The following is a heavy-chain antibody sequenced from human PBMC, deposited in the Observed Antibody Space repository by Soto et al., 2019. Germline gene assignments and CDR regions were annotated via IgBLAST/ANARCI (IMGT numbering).Heavy chain of an antibody. CDR2: IIPIFGTA. V-gene: IGHV1-69*06. D-gene: IGHD6-13*01. CDR3: AREEPPRSTASAV. Sequence: MCWAQHDPGQGLEWMGGIIPIFGTANYAQKFQGRVTITADKSTSTAYMELSSLRSEDTAVYYCAREEPPRSTASAVWGQGTTVTVSS. J-gene: IGHJ6*02.